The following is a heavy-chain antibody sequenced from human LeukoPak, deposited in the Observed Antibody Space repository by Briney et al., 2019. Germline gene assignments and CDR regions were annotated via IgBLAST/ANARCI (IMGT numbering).Heavy chain of an antibody. J-gene: IGHJ5*02. CDR2: IIPILGIA. V-gene: IGHV1-69*04. CDR3: AREVLRFLEWSEYNWFGP. Sequence: GASVKVSCKASGGTFSSYAISWVRQAPGQGLEWMGRIIPILGIANYAQKLQGRVTITADKSTSTAYMELSSLRSEDTAVYYCAREVLRFLEWSEYNWFGPWGQGTLVTVSS. D-gene: IGHD3-3*01. CDR1: GGTFSSYA.